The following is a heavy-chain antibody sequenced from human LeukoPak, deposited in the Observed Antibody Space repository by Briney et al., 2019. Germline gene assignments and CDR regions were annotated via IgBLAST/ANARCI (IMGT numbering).Heavy chain of an antibody. CDR3: AHSRYFDPLDY. V-gene: IGHV2-5*02. CDR1: GFSLSTSGVG. D-gene: IGHD3-9*01. J-gene: IGHJ4*02. CDR2: IYWDDDK. Sequence: ASGPTLVNPTQTLTLTCTFSGFSLSTSGVGVGWIRQPPGKALEWLALIYWDDDKRYSPYLKSRLTITKDTSKNQVVLTMTNMDPVDTATYYCAHSRYFDPLDYWGQGTLVTVSS.